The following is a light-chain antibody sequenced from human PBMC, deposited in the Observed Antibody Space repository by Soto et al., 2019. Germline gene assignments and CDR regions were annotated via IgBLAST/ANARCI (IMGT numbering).Light chain of an antibody. CDR3: HQYGSSSWT. V-gene: IGKV3-20*01. CDR1: QSVSSSY. Sequence: EIVLTQSPGTLSLSPGERATLSCRASQSVSSSYLAWYQQKPGQAPRLLIYGTYSRATAIPDRFSGSGSGTDFTLTSSRLETEDFAVYYCHQYGSSSWTFGQGTKVEIK. J-gene: IGKJ1*01. CDR2: GTY.